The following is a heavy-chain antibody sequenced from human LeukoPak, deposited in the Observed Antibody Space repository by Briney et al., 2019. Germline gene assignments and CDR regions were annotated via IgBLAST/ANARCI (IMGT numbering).Heavy chain of an antibody. CDR3: AREYYDNSGYYLD. CDR2: VSNNNNYI. CDR1: GFTFSSYA. D-gene: IGHD3-22*01. V-gene: IGHV3-21*01. Sequence: PGGSLRLSCAASGFTFSSYAMSWVRQAPGKGLEWVSSVSNNNNYIHYADSVKGRFTISRDNARKSLYLQMNSLRAEDTAVYYCAREYYDNSGYYLDWGQGTLVIVSS. J-gene: IGHJ4*02.